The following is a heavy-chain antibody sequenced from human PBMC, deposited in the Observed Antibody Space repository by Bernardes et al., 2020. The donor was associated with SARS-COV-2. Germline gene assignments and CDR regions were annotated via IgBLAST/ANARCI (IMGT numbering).Heavy chain of an antibody. J-gene: IGHJ3*02. CDR3: ARGDLSSAALDI. CDR1: GYIFTNFE. V-gene: IGHV1-8*01. Sequence: ASMKVSCTTSGYIFTNFEMNWVRQATGQGLEWMGWMNPNSGNTEFAQKFQGRVTMTRNTSISTPYMELSSLRSDDTAVYYCARGDLSSAALDIWGQGTMVTVSS. CDR2: MNPNSGNT.